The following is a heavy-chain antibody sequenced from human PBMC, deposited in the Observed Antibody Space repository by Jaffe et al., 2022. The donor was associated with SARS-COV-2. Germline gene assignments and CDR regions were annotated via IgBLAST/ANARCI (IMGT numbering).Heavy chain of an antibody. J-gene: IGHJ5*02. V-gene: IGHV1-2*02. CDR1: GYTFTGYY. Sequence: QVQLVQSGAEVKKPGASVKVSCKASGYTFTGYYMHWVRQAPGQGLEWMGWINPNSGGTNYAQKFQGRVTMTRDTSISTAYMELSRLRSDDTAVYYCARVGPGYSSGWYGAENNWFDPWGQGTLVTVSS. CDR3: ARVGPGYSSGWYGAENNWFDP. CDR2: INPNSGGT. D-gene: IGHD6-19*01.